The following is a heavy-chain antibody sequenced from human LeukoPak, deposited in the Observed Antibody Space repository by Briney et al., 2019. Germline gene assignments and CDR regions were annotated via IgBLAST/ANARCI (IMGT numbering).Heavy chain of an antibody. CDR3: TSGTYYSPFDY. CDR1: GFTVSSNY. J-gene: IGHJ4*02. V-gene: IGHV3-53*01. D-gene: IGHD3-10*01. CDR2: IYSGGST. Sequence: GGSLRLSCAASGFTVSSNYMSWVRQAPGKGLEWVSVIYSGGSTYYADSVKGRFTISRDNSKNTLYVQMNSLRAEDTAVYYCTSGTYYSPFDYWGQGTLVTVSS.